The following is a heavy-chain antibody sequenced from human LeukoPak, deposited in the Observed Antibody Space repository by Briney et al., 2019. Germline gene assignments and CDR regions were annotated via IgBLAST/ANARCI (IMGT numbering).Heavy chain of an antibody. J-gene: IGHJ1*01. V-gene: IGHV4-4*09. Sequence: PSQTHSPSRTVSADSVSTGYSTCTRQSPRGGLEWIRYLSDSGITDYNPSLKSRLTISVDASNNKFSLNLRSVTAADTAVYYCAGRGHRYSRDWGQGILVTVSS. D-gene: IGHD2-15*01. CDR3: AGRGHRYSRD. CDR1: ADSVSTGY. CDR2: LSDSGIT.